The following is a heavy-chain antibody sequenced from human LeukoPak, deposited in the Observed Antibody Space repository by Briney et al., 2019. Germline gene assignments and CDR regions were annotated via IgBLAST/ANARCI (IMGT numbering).Heavy chain of an antibody. CDR1: GFTFSSYS. CDR2: ISSSSSYT. J-gene: IGHJ4*02. Sequence: PGGSLRLSCAASGFTFSSYSMNWVRQAPGKGLEWVSSISSSSSYTYYADSVKGRFTISRDNAKNSLYLQMNSLRAEDTAVYYCARGLAAAGTGYWGQGTLVTVSS. D-gene: IGHD6-13*01. CDR3: ARGLAAAGTGY. V-gene: IGHV3-21*01.